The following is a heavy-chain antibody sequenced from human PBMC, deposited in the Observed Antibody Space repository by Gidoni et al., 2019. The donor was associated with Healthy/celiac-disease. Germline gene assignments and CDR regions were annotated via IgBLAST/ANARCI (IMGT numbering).Heavy chain of an antibody. CDR3: ARVGDTLRIAAAGTPFDY. V-gene: IGHV3-21*01. CDR2: ISSSSSYI. CDR1: GFTFSSYS. J-gene: IGHJ4*02. D-gene: IGHD6-13*01. Sequence: EVQLVESGGGLVKPGGSLRLSCAASGFTFSSYSRNWVRQAPGKGLEWVAAISSSSSYIYYADSVKGRFTISRDNAKNSLYLQMNSRRAEDTAVYYCARVGDTLRIAAAGTPFDYWGQGTLVTVSS.